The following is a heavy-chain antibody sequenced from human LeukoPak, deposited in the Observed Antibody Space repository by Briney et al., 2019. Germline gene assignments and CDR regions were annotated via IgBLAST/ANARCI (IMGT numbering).Heavy chain of an antibody. CDR2: ISGSGGST. CDR3: AKETGNGRTNWFDP. V-gene: IGHV3-23*01. D-gene: IGHD2-8*01. CDR1: GFTFSSHA. J-gene: IGHJ5*02. Sequence: EGSLRLSCAASGFTFSSHAMTWVRQAPGKGLEWVSTISGSGGSTYYADSVKGRFTISRDKSKNTLYLQMNSLRAEDTAVYYCAKETGNGRTNWFDPWGQGTLVTVSS.